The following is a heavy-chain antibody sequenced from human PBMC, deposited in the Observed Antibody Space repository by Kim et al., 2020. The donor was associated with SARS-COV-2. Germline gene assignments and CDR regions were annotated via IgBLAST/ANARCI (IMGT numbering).Heavy chain of an antibody. CDR3: ATDMVRGVIPIDY. J-gene: IGHJ4*02. V-gene: IGHV3-11*04. D-gene: IGHD3-10*01. Sequence: YAGSGKGRFTIARGKAKNSLYLQMSGLGAEDTAVYYCATDMVRGVIPIDYWGQGTLVTVSS.